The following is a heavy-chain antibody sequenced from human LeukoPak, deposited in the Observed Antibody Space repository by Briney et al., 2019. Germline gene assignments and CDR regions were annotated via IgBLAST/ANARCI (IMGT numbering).Heavy chain of an antibody. Sequence: SETLSLTCTVSGGSISSYYWSWIRQPPGKGLEWIGYIYYSGSTNYNPSLKSRVTISVDTSKNQFSLKLSSVTAADTAVYYCARAPTTTAHLDYWGQGTLVTVSS. CDR3: ARAPTTTAHLDY. D-gene: IGHD5-24*01. CDR1: GGSISSYY. V-gene: IGHV4-59*08. J-gene: IGHJ4*02. CDR2: IYYSGST.